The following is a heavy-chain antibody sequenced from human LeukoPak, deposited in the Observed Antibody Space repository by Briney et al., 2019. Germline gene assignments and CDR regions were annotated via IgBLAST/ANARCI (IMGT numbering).Heavy chain of an antibody. J-gene: IGHJ4*02. Sequence: GGSLRLSCAASGFTFSGYAMSWVRQAPGKGLEWVSAISGSGGSTYYADSVKGRFTISRDNSKNTLYLQMNSLRAEDTAVYYCAKDTHSSSWFDYWGQGTLVTVSS. CDR2: ISGSGGST. CDR1: GFTFSGYA. V-gene: IGHV3-23*01. D-gene: IGHD6-13*01. CDR3: AKDTHSSSWFDY.